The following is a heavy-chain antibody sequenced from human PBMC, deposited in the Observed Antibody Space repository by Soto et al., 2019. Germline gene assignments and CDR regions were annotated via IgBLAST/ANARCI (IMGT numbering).Heavy chain of an antibody. J-gene: IGHJ3*02. CDR3: ARGDYYDSSGPFSDAFDI. D-gene: IGHD3-22*01. CDR1: GFTFSDYA. Sequence: PGGSLRLSCAASGFTFSDYAMHWVRQAPGKGLKWVAVVSHDGRNTHYADSVKGRFTISRDNAKNSLYLQMNSLRAEDTAVYYCARGDYYDSSGPFSDAFDIWGQGTMVTVSS. V-gene: IGHV3-30*03. CDR2: VSHDGRNT.